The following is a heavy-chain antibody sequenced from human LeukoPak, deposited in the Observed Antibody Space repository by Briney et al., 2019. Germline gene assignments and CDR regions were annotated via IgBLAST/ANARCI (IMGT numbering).Heavy chain of an antibody. V-gene: IGHV3-23*01. CDR2: ISGSGGST. J-gene: IGHJ4*02. D-gene: IGHD4-17*01. Sequence: GGSLRLSCATSGFTFSSYPMSWVRQAPGKGLEWVSAISGSGGSTYYADSVKGRFTISRDNSKNTLYLQMNSLRAEDTAVYYCAKAMTNGYGDYLHWGQGTLVTVSS. CDR1: GFTFSSYP. CDR3: AKAMTNGYGDYLH.